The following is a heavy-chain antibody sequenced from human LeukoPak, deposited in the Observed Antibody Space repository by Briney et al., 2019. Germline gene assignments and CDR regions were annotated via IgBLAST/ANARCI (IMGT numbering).Heavy chain of an antibody. Sequence: PGGSLRLSCAASGFTFSSYAMSWVRQAPGTGLEWVGFIRSKAYGGATEYAASVKGRFTISRDDSKSIAYLQMNSLKTGDTAVYYCARGRTTGDYWGQGTLVTVSS. D-gene: IGHD1-1*01. CDR3: ARGRTTGDY. J-gene: IGHJ4*02. CDR2: IRSKAYGGAT. V-gene: IGHV3-49*04. CDR1: GFTFSSYA.